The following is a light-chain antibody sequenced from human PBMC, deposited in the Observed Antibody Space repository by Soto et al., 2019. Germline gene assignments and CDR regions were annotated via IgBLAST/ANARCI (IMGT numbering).Light chain of an antibody. J-gene: IGKJ1*01. Sequence: DIQLTQSPSVLSASVGDRVTITCRASQGINSYLAWYQQKPGKVPKLLIFAASTLHSGVPSRFSGSGSGTEFTLTISCLQPEDFATYYCQQLNSCPRTFGQGTKVVIK. CDR3: QQLNSCPRT. CDR1: QGINSY. V-gene: IGKV1-9*01. CDR2: AAS.